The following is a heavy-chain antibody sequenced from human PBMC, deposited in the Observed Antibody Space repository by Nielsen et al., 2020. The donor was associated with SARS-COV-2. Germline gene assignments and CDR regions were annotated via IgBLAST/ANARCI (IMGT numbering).Heavy chain of an antibody. CDR3: AAEEVQYMDV. CDR2: INAGNGNT. Sequence: ASVKVSCKASGYTFTSYAMHWVRQAPGQRLEWMGWINAGNGNTKYSQKFQERVTITRDMSTSTAYMELSSLRSEDTAVYYCAAEEVQYMDVWGQGTTVTVSS. CDR1: GYTFTSYA. D-gene: IGHD4-11*01. J-gene: IGHJ6*02. V-gene: IGHV1-3*01.